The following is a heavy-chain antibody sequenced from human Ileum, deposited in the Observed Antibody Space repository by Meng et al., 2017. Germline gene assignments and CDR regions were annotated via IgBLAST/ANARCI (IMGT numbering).Heavy chain of an antibody. CDR2: IYHSGSP. CDR1: GGSISSSNW. CDR3: ARVVGGPASMSGWFDP. J-gene: IGHJ5*01. V-gene: IGHV4-4*02. D-gene: IGHD2-2*01. Sequence: QVQLEGPGPGLVKPAGTLSLTGAVSGGSISSSNWWTWVRQAPGKGLEWIGEIYHSGSPNYNPSLKSRVTISVDKSQNQFSLKLNSVTAADTAVYYCARVVGGPASMSGWFDPWGQGTLVTVSS.